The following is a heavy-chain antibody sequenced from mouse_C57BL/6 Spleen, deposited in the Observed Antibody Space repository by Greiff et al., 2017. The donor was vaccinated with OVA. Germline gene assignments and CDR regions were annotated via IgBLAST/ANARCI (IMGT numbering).Heavy chain of an antibody. Sequence: DVKLQESGPGLVKPSQSLSLTCSVTGYSITSGYYWNWIRQFPGNKLEWMGYISYDGSNNYNPSLKNRISITRDTSKNQFFLKLNSVTTEDTATYYCAEGNYGWFAYWGQGTLVTVSA. V-gene: IGHV3-6*01. J-gene: IGHJ3*01. CDR3: AEGNYGWFAY. CDR2: ISYDGSN. CDR1: GYSITSGYY. D-gene: IGHD2-1*01.